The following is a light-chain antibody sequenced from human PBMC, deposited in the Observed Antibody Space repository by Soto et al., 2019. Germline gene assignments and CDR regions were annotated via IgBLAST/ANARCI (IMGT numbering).Light chain of an antibody. V-gene: IGKV3-20*01. CDR2: GAF. J-gene: IGKJ5*01. CDR1: QSVNRND. CDR3: QQYGGAPDT. Sequence: IVLTQSPGSLSLSPWERATLPCRASQSVNRNDLAWYQQKPGQAPRLLIYGAFSRATGIPDRISGGGSGTDFTLTISRLEPEDSAVYYCQQYGGAPDTFGQGTRLEIK.